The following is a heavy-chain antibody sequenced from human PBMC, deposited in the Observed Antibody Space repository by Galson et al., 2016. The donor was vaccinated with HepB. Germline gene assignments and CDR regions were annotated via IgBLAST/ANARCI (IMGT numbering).Heavy chain of an antibody. V-gene: IGHV1-69*13. J-gene: IGHJ4*02. CDR1: GGTFISYS. CDR3: AKGDSSGLLDY. CDR2: IIPIFGTA. D-gene: IGHD3-22*01. Sequence: SVKVSCKASGGTFISYSISWVRQAPGQGLEWMGGIIPIFGTANYAQKFQGRVTITADESTSTAYMELSSVRSEDTAVYYCAKGDSSGLLDYWGQGTLVTVSS.